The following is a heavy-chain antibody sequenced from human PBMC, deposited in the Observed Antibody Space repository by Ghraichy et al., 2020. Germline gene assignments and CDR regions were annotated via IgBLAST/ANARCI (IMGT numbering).Heavy chain of an antibody. CDR3: VRVKFYYDSSFDY. CDR1: NDSVRNSNYY. Sequence: SETLSLTCTVSNDSVRNSNYYWGWIRQPPGKGLDWIGSIYYSGTTYYNPSLKSRVTISVDTSKNQFSLKLTSVTAADTAVYYCVRVKFYYDSSFDYWGQGTLVTVSS. D-gene: IGHD3-22*01. V-gene: IGHV4-39*01. J-gene: IGHJ4*02. CDR2: IYYSGTT.